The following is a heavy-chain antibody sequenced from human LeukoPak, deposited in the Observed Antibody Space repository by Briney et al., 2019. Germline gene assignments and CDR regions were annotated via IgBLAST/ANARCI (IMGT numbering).Heavy chain of an antibody. CDR2: ISAYNGNT. CDR3: ARKIGSATTGYSFDY. J-gene: IGHJ4*02. V-gene: IGHV1-18*01. CDR1: GYTFTSYG. Sequence: ASVKVSCTASGYTFTSYGISWVRQAPGQGLEWMGGISAYNGNTNYAQKLQGRVTMTTDTSKNTAYMELRSLRSDDTAVYYCARKIGSATTGYSFDYWGQGTLVTVSS. D-gene: IGHD5-12*01.